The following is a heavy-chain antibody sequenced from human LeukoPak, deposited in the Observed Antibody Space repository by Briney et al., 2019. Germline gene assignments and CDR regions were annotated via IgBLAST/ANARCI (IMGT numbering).Heavy chain of an antibody. J-gene: IGHJ4*02. CDR3: ARDVGATPGYFDY. CDR1: GGSISSYY. Sequence: SETLSLTCTVSGGSISSYYWSWIRQPAGKGLEWIGYMYYSGSTNYNPSTNYNPSLKSRVTISVDTSKNQFSLKLSSVTAADTAVYYCARDVGATPGYFDYWGQGTLVTVSS. V-gene: IGHV4-59*01. CDR2: MYYSGST. D-gene: IGHD1-26*01.